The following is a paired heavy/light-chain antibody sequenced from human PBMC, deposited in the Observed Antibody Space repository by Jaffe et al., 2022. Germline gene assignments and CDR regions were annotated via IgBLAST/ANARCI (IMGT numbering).Light chain of an antibody. V-gene: IGKV3-20*01. J-gene: IGKJ1*01. Sequence: EIVLTQSPGTLSLSPGERATLSCRASQSVSSNYLAWYQQKPGQAPRLLIYGASSRATGIPDRFGGSGSGTDFTLTISRLEPEDFAVYYCQQYSSSPTFGQGTKVEIK. CDR3: QQYSSSPT. CDR2: GAS. CDR1: QSVSSNY.
Heavy chain of an antibody. CDR2: ISSSGDII. CDR3: ARDGGIKVTTSVTVFDY. V-gene: IGHV3-48*03. Sequence: EVQLVESGGGLVHPGGSLRLSCAASGFTFSSYEVNWVRQAPGKGLEWISYISSSGDIIYYADSVKGRFTISRDNAKNSLYLQMNSLRAEDTAVYYCARDGGIKVTTSVTVFDYWGQGTLVTVSS. CDR1: GFTFSSYE. D-gene: IGHD4-17*01. J-gene: IGHJ4*02.